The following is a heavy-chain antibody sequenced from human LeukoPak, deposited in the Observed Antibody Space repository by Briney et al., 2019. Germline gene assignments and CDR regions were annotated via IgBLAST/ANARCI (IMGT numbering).Heavy chain of an antibody. Sequence: GFLRLPCTASGFTFGDYAMSWFRQAPGKGLEWVGFIRSKAYGGTTEYAASVKGRFTISRDDSKSIAYLQMNSLKTEDTAVYYCTRDAAMALDYWGQGTLVTVSS. D-gene: IGHD5-18*01. J-gene: IGHJ4*02. CDR2: IRSKAYGGTT. V-gene: IGHV3-49*03. CDR1: GFTFGDYA. CDR3: TRDAAMALDY.